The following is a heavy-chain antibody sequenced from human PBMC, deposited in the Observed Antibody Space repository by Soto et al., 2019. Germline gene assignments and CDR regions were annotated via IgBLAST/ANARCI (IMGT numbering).Heavy chain of an antibody. D-gene: IGHD4-17*01. V-gene: IGHV3-15*07. J-gene: IGHJ4*02. CDR3: TTDPLRWWGFDY. Sequence: VQLVESGGGLVKPGGSLRLSCAASGFTFSNAWMNWVRQAPGKGLVWVGRIKSKTDGGTTDYAAPVKGRFTISRDDSKNTLYLQMNSLKTEDTAVYYCTTDPLRWWGFDYWGQGTLVTVSS. CDR1: GFTFSNAW. CDR2: IKSKTDGGTT.